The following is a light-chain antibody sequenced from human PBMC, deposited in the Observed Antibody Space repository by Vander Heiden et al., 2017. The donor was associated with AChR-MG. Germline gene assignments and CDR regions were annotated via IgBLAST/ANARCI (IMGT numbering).Light chain of an antibody. CDR2: KDR. J-gene: IGLJ2*01. CDR1: AFPKPS. Sequence: SYELTQSPSVSVSPGQTVRITCSGDAFPKPSASWYQQKPGKAPVTVIYKDRERPSGIPERFSGSSSGKIVTLTISGVQAEDEADYYCQSAASSGTSVVFGGGTKLTVL. CDR3: QSAASSGTSVV. V-gene: IGLV3-25*03.